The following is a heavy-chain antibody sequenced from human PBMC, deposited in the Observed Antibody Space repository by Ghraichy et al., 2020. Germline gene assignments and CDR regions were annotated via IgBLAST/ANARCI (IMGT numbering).Heavy chain of an antibody. CDR2: IYYSGST. D-gene: IGHD3-22*01. CDR3: ARRPNYYDSSGYYLNDAVDI. J-gene: IGHJ3*02. CDR1: GGSISSSSYY. Sequence: SETLSLTCTVSGGSISSSSYYWGWIRQPPGKGLEWIGSIYYSGSTYYNPSLKSRVTISVDTSKNQFSLKLSSVTAADTAVYYCARRPNYYDSSGYYLNDAVDIWGQGTMVTVSS. V-gene: IGHV4-39*01.